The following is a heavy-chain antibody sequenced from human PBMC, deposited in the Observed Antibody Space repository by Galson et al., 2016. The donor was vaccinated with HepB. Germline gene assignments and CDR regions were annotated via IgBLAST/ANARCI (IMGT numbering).Heavy chain of an antibody. CDR3: AGDSSSGYSNWFDP. CDR1: GFTFSDFY. Sequence: SLRLSCAASGFTFSDFYMSWIRQAPGKGLEWVSFISSSGSTIYYADSVKGRFTISRDNAKNSLYLQMNSLRAEDTAVYYCAGDSSSGYSNWFDPWGQGTLVTVSS. J-gene: IGHJ5*02. V-gene: IGHV3-11*01. D-gene: IGHD3-22*01. CDR2: ISSSGSTI.